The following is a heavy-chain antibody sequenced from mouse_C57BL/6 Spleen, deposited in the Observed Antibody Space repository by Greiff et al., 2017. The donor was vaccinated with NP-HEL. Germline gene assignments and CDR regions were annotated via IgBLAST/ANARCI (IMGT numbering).Heavy chain of an antibody. D-gene: IGHD2-3*01. CDR3: ARDGDFDV. CDR2: IDPSDSYT. CDR1: GYTFTSYW. V-gene: IGHV1-50*01. J-gene: IGHJ1*03. Sequence: VKLQQPGAELVKPGASVKLSCKASGYTFTSYWMRWVKQRPGQGLEWIGEIDPSDSYTNYNQKFKGKATLTVDTSSSTAYMQLSSLTSEDSAVYYCARDGDFDVWGTGTTVTVSS.